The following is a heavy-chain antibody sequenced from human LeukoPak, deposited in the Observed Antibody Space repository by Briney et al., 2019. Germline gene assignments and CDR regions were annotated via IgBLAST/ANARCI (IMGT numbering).Heavy chain of an antibody. V-gene: IGHV2-5*01. CDR3: AHYGDYRFMYYFDY. CDR1: GFLLSTSGVG. CDR2: IYWNDDN. J-gene: IGHJ4*02. D-gene: IGHD4-17*01. Sequence: SGPTLVKPTQTLTLTCTFSGFLLSTSGVGVGWIRQPPGKALEWLALIYWNDDNRYSPSLKSRLTITKDTSKNQVVLKMTNMDPVDTATYYCAHYGDYRFMYYFDYWGQGTLVTVSS.